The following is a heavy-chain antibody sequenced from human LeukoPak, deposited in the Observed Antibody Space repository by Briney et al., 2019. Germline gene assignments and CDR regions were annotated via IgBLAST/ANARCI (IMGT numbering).Heavy chain of an antibody. V-gene: IGHV4-34*01. CDR3: ARVRRVITKYYYYYCGMDV. CDR1: GGSFSGYY. D-gene: IGHD3-22*01. CDR2: IDRSGST. Sequence: SETLSLTCAVYGGSFSGYYWSWIRQPPGKGLEWIGEIDRSGSTNYNPSLKSRVTISVDTSKNQFSLKLSSVTAADTAVYYCARVRRVITKYYYYYCGMDVWGQGTTVTVSS. J-gene: IGHJ6*02.